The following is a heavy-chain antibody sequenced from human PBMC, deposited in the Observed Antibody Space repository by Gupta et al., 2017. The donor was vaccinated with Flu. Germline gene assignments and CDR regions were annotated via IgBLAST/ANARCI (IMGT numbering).Heavy chain of an antibody. CDR3: ARVVKNDYSNYGVVDYGMDV. CDR1: GGSLSSGGYY. V-gene: IGHV4-31*03. CDR2: IYYSGST. Sequence: QVQLPESGPGLVKPSQTLSLTCTVSGGSLSSGGYYWSWIRQHPGKGLEWIGYIYYSGSTYYNPSLKSRVTISVDTSKNQFSLKLSSVTAADTAVYYCARVVKNDYSNYGVVDYGMDVWGQGTTVTVSS. D-gene: IGHD4-11*01. J-gene: IGHJ6*02.